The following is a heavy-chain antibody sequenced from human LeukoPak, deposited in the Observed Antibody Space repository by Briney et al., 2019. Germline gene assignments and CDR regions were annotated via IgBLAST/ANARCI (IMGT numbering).Heavy chain of an antibody. J-gene: IGHJ4*02. D-gene: IGHD3-22*01. V-gene: IGHV1-69*13. CDR1: GGTFSSYA. CDR2: IIPIFGTA. CDR3: ARNLDSSGYYTLADY. Sequence: SVKVSCKASGGTFSSYAISWVRQAPGQGLERMGGIIPIFGTANYAQKFQGRVTITADESTSTAYMELSSLRSEDTAVYYCARNLDSSGYYTLADYWGQGTLVTVSS.